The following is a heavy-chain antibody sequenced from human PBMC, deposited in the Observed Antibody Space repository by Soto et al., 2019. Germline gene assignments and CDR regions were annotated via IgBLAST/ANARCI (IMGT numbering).Heavy chain of an antibody. V-gene: IGHV3-21*01. CDR3: ATRPLGYCTNGVCRDWFDP. CDR1: GFTFSSYS. CDR2: ISSSSSYI. J-gene: IGHJ5*02. D-gene: IGHD2-8*01. Sequence: PGGSLRLSCAASGFTFSSYSMNWVRQAPGKGLEWVSSISSSSSYIYYADSVKGRFTISRDNAKNSLYLQMTSLRAEDTAVYYCATRPLGYCTNGVCRDWFDPWGQGTLVNVSS.